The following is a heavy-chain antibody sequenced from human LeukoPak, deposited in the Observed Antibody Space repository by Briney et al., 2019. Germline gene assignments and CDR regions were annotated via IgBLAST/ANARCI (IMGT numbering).Heavy chain of an antibody. V-gene: IGHV3-30*02. CDR2: IRYDGSNK. D-gene: IGHD3-3*01. CDR1: GFTFSSYG. J-gene: IGHJ4*02. Sequence: GGSLSLSCAASGFTFSSYGMHWVRQAPGKGLEWVAFIRYDGSNKYYADSVKGRFTISRDNSKNTLYLQMNSLRAEDTAVYYCAKGSVLRFLEWLDYWGQGTLVTVSS. CDR3: AKGSVLRFLEWLDY.